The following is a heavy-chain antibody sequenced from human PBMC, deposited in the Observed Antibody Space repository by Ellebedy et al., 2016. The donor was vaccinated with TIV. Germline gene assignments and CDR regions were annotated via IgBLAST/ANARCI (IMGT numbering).Heavy chain of an antibody. D-gene: IGHD4-17*01. Sequence: PGGSLRLSCAASGFSVGSYDMHWVRQAPGKGLEWVSFISHSSGTTFYADSVRGRCTISRDNAKNSLSLQMNSLRVADTAVYYCEGYGDFSYWGQGNLVTVSS. CDR1: GFSVGSYD. J-gene: IGHJ4*02. CDR2: ISHSSGTT. CDR3: EGYGDFSY. V-gene: IGHV3-48*01.